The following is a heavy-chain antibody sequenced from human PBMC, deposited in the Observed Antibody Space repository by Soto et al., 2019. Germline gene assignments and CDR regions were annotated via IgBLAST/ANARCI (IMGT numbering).Heavy chain of an antibody. CDR2: IYHSGSP. V-gene: IGHV4-4*02. Sequence: SDTLSLTCAVSGGSISSTNWWTWVRQPPGKGLEWIGEIYHSGSPTYSPSLRGRATISVDKSNNQFSLRLRSVTAADTALYYCARYGGYEGLRFDPWGQGTLVTVSS. CDR3: ARYGGYEGLRFDP. CDR1: GGSISSTNW. J-gene: IGHJ5*02. D-gene: IGHD5-12*01.